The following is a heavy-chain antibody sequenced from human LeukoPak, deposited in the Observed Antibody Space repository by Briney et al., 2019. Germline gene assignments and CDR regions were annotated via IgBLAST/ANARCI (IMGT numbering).Heavy chain of an antibody. CDR1: GFTFSSYG. D-gene: IGHD5-24*01. V-gene: IGHV3-30*18. J-gene: IGHJ4*02. CDR3: AKDKMATRNWDFDY. CDR2: ISYDGSNK. Sequence: GGSLRLSCAASGFTFSSYGMHWVRQAPGKGLEWVAVISYDGSNKYYADSVKGRFTISRDNSKNTLYLQMNSLRAEDTAVYYCAKDKMATRNWDFDYWGQGTLVTVSS.